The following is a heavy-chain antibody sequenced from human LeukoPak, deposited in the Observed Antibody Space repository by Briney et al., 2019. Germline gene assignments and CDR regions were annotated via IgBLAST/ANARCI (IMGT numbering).Heavy chain of an antibody. CDR2: ISYDGSNK. J-gene: IGHJ4*02. D-gene: IGHD3-10*01. Sequence: PGGSLRLSCAASGFTFSSYAMHWVRQAPGKGLEWAAVISYDGSNKYYADSVKGRFTISRDNSKNTLYLQMNSLRAEDTAVYYCASGAGLWFGELPRRPFDYWGQRTLVTVSS. V-gene: IGHV3-30-3*01. CDR3: ASGAGLWFGELPRRPFDY. CDR1: GFTFSSYA.